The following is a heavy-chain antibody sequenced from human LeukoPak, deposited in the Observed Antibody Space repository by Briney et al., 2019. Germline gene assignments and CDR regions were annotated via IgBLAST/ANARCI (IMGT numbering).Heavy chain of an antibody. CDR3: ARTSAIELWYSYVEY. CDR1: GYTFTDYY. D-gene: IGHD3-10*01. J-gene: IGHJ4*02. V-gene: IGHV1-2*02. CDR2: INPNSGGT. Sequence: VASVKVSCKASGYTFTDYYIHWVRQAPGQGLEWMGWINPNSGGTNYAQNFQGRVTMTRDTSISTVYMELSRLRSDDTAVYYSARTSAIELWYSYVEYWGQGTLVTVSS.